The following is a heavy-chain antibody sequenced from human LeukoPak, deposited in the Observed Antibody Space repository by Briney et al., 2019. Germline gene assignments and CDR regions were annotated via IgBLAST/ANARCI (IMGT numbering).Heavy chain of an antibody. D-gene: IGHD2-15*01. CDR2: ISYNGGYI. Sequence: GGSLRLSCTASGFSFRTYNLHWVRQAPGKGLEWVAVISYNGGYIHYEDSVKGRFTISRDNSKNTLYLQMNSLRAEDTAVYYCAKEMYCSGGRCKTFDYWGQGTLVTVSS. CDR3: AKEMYCSGGRCKTFDY. V-gene: IGHV3-33*06. CDR1: GFSFRTYN. J-gene: IGHJ4*02.